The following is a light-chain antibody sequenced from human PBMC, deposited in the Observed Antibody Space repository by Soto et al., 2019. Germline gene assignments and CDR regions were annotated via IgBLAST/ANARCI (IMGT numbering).Light chain of an antibody. V-gene: IGLV1-51*01. J-gene: IGLJ1*01. CDR2: DDN. CDR1: SSNIGGNS. CDR3: ASWHSSLSAYV. Sequence: YVLTQPPSVSAAPGQKVTIACSGGSSNIGGNSVSWYHQLPGTAPKLLIYDDNKRPSGIPDRFSGSKSGTSATLGITGFQTGDEADDYCASWHSSLSAYVFGTGTKVTVL.